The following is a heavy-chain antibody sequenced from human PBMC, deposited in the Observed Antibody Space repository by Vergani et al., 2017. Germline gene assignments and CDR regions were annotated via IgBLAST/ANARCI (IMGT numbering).Heavy chain of an antibody. J-gene: IGHJ4*02. Sequence: QLQLQESGPGLVKPSETLSLTCTVSGGSISSSSYYWGWIRQPPGKGLEWIGSIYYSGSTYYNPSLKSRVTISVDTSKNQFSLKLSSVTAADTAVYCCARAAQYDFWSGYFDFDYWGQGTLVTGSS. V-gene: IGHV4-39*07. D-gene: IGHD3-3*01. CDR3: ARAAQYDFWSGYFDFDY. CDR1: GGSISSSSYY. CDR2: IYYSGST.